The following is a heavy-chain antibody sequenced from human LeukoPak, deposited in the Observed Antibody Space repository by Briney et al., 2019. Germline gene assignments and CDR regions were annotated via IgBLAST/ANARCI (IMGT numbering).Heavy chain of an antibody. CDR1: GFTFSSYG. J-gene: IGHJ4*02. CDR2: ITSSSSAI. V-gene: IGHV3-48*01. CDR3: AKRGGYETMAAFDY. D-gene: IGHD3-10*01. Sequence: PGGSLRLSCAASGFTFSSYGMNWVRQAPGKGLEWVSYITSSSSAIYYTDSVKGRFTISRDNAKDSLYLQMNSLRAEDTAVYYCAKRGGYETMAAFDYWGQGTLVTVSS.